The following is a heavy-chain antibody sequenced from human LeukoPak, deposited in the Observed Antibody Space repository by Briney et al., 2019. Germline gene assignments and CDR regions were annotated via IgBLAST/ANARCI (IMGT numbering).Heavy chain of an antibody. J-gene: IGHJ5*02. Sequence: SVKVSCKASGGTFSSYTISWVRQAPGQGLEWMGRIIPILGIANYAQKFQGRVTITADKSTSTAYMELSSLRSEDTAVYYCASRSTPGYCSSTSCYRSWFDLWGQGTLVTVSS. CDR2: IIPILGIA. D-gene: IGHD2-2*01. CDR3: ASRSTPGYCSSTSCYRSWFDL. CDR1: GGTFSSYT. V-gene: IGHV1-69*02.